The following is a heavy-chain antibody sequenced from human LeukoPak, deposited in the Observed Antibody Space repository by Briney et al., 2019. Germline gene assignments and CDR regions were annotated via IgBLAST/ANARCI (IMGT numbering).Heavy chain of an antibody. D-gene: IGHD4-17*01. CDR2: IRSKAYGGTT. Sequence: GGSLRLSCTASGFPFGDYAMSWVREAPGKGLEWVGFIRSKAYGGTTEYAASVKGRFTISRDDTKSIAYLQMNSLKTEDTAVYYCTSDYGDYRLDYWGQGTLVTVSS. CDR3: TSDYGDYRLDY. J-gene: IGHJ4*02. CDR1: GFPFGDYA. V-gene: IGHV3-49*04.